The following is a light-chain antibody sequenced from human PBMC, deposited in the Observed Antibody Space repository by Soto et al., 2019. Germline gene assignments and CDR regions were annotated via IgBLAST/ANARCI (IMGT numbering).Light chain of an antibody. Sequence: QSALTQPASVSGSLGQSITISCTGTSSDIGGYNHVSWYQQHPGKAPKFMIYDVSNRPSGVSNRFSGSKSGNTASLTISGLQAEDEADYYCSSYTTSGTYVFGTGTKVTV. CDR2: DVS. CDR1: SSDIGGYNH. J-gene: IGLJ1*01. CDR3: SSYTTSGTYV. V-gene: IGLV2-14*03.